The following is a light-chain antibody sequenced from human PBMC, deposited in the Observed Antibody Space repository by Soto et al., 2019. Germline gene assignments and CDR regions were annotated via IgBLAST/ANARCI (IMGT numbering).Light chain of an antibody. CDR1: NRDVGSYNL. V-gene: IGLV2-14*01. CDR2: EVR. Sequence: QSALTQPDSVSGSPGQSSTIAFTGTNRDVGSYNLVSWYQQRPGEAPKLIMSEVRNRPSGISYRVTGSKSGNTASLTISGLQAEDEADYYCSSSTTNGTMVFVGGTKLTVL. CDR3: SSSTTNGTMV. J-gene: IGLJ3*02.